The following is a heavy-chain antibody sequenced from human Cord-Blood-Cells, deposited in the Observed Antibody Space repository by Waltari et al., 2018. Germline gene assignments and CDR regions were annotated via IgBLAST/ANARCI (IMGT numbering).Heavy chain of an antibody. Sequence: QVQLVQSGAAVKKPGASVKVSCKASGYTFTGYYMHWVRQAPGQGLEWIGQIHPNSSGTNYAQKFQGRVTMTMDTSISTAYMELSRLRSDDTAVYYCAFTVACRDWFDPWGQGTLVTVSS. CDR3: AFTVACRDWFDP. CDR1: GYTFTGYY. CDR2: IHPNSSGT. D-gene: IGHD6-19*01. J-gene: IGHJ5*02. V-gene: IGHV1-2*06.